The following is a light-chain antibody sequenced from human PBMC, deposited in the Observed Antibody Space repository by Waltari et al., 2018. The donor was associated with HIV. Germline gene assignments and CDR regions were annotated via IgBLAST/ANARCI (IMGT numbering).Light chain of an antibody. Sequence: QSVLTQPPSASGTLGQRVTISCSGRRSNIGSNTVNWYQQLPGTAPKLLIPDDNRRPSGVPARFSVSKSGTSASLAISGLQSEDEADYYCAAWDDNLNGLFGGGTKLTVL. CDR1: RSNIGSNT. V-gene: IGLV1-44*01. J-gene: IGLJ2*01. CDR3: AAWDDNLNGL. CDR2: DDN.